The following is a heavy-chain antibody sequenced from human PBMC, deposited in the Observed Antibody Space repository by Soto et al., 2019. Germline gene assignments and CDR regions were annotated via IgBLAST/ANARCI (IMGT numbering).Heavy chain of an antibody. Sequence: QVQLQQWGAGLLKPAETLSLTCAVYGGSFSGYYCTWIRQAPGEGLEWIGEINHSGFTSYTPSLKSRLTMSVDPSRSQLSLNPGCVTAADPAVYYCARFPVDKSRLPNPRYFDSWGQGTLLTVSS. J-gene: IGHJ4*02. D-gene: IGHD3-22*01. V-gene: IGHV4-34*01. CDR1: GGSFSGYY. CDR2: INHSGFT. CDR3: ARFPVDKSRLPNPRYFDS.